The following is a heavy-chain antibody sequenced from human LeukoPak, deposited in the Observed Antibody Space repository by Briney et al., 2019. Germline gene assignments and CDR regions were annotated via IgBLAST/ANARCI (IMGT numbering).Heavy chain of an antibody. Sequence: GGSLRLSCEASGFTFGSYAMYWVRQAPGKGLEWVAGIFGSGGSAHYADSVKGRLTISRDNSKNTVYLQINNLRVEDTAVYYCGKTTTGYSSGQKPAWPVDYWGQGTLVTVSS. CDR2: IFGSGGSA. J-gene: IGHJ4*02. CDR3: GKTTTGYSSGQKPAWPVDY. V-gene: IGHV3-23*01. D-gene: IGHD6-19*01. CDR1: GFTFGSYA.